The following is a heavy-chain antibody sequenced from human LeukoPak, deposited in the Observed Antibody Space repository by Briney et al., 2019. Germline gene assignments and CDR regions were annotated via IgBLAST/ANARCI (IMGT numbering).Heavy chain of an antibody. J-gene: IGHJ4*02. Sequence: SVKVSCKASGYTFTSYGISWVRQAPGQGLEWMGGIIPIFGTANYAQKFQGRVTITADESTSTAYMELSSQRSEDTAVYYCARENGYDRDRELTLWGQGTLVTVSS. D-gene: IGHD5-12*01. V-gene: IGHV1-69*13. CDR2: IIPIFGTA. CDR3: ARENGYDRDRELTL. CDR1: GYTFTSYG.